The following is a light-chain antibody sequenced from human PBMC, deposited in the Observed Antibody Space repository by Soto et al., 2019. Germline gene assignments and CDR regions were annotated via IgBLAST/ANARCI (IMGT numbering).Light chain of an antibody. Sequence: DIVMTQSPDSLALSLGERATSNCKSSQILYSSNNKNYLAWYQQKPGQPPKLLIYWASTRESGVPDRFSGSGSGTDFTLTISSLQAEDVAVYYCQQYYSTPPTFGQGTRLEIK. CDR1: QILYSSNNKNY. CDR2: WAS. J-gene: IGKJ5*01. V-gene: IGKV4-1*01. CDR3: QQYYSTPPT.